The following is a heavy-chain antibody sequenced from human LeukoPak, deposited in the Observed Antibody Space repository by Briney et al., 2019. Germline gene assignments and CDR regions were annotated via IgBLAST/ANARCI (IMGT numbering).Heavy chain of an antibody. V-gene: IGHV3-23*01. Sequence: GGSLRLSCAASGFTFSGYAMSWVRQAPGKGLEWVSVISVDGYTTFYSDSVKGRFTISRDNSKNTLYLQMNSLRAEDTAVYYCAKTGAGYYYMDVWGKGTTVTVSS. CDR3: AKTGAGYYYMDV. CDR2: ISVDGYTT. CDR1: GFTFSGYA. J-gene: IGHJ6*03. D-gene: IGHD7-27*01.